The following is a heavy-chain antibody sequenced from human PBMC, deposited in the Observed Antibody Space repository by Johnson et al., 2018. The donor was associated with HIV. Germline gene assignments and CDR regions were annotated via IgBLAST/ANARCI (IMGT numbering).Heavy chain of an antibody. CDR3: ARAPGYSRAFDV. D-gene: IGHD5-18*01. CDR1: GFTFSTYG. Sequence: QMQLVESGGGVVQPGRSLRLSCAASGFTFSTYGMHWVRQAPGKGLEWVAVMWYDGSNKYYADSVKGRFTISRDNSKNTLYLEINSLRAEDTAVYYCARAPGYSRAFDVWGQGTMVTVSS. V-gene: IGHV3-33*01. CDR2: MWYDGSNK. J-gene: IGHJ3*01.